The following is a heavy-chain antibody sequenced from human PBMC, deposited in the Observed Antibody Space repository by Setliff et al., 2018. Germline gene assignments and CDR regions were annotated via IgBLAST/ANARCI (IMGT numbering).Heavy chain of an antibody. CDR1: GGSFSGYY. D-gene: IGHD3-16*01. J-gene: IGHJ6*02. CDR3: ATDLLGLYYGLDV. Sequence: KPSETMSLTCAVYGGSFSGYYGSWISQPPGKGLEWIGEINRSVSANYNPSLKSRVTISVDTSKNQFSLKLSSVTAADTAVYYCATDLLGLYYGLDVWGQGTKVTV. V-gene: IGHV4-34*01. CDR2: INRSVSA.